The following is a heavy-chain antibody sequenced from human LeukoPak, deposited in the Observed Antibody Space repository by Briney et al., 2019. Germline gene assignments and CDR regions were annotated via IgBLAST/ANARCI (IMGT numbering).Heavy chain of an antibody. J-gene: IGHJ3*02. V-gene: IGHV3-74*01. CDR3: AKGYHYYDSSVGAFDI. CDR1: GFTFSDYW. CDR2: INTDGSIT. Sequence: PGGSLRLSCAASGFTFSDYWIHWVRQAPGKGLVWVSRINTDGSITNYADSVKGRFSISRDNAKNTLYLQMSSLRAEDTAVYYCAKGYHYYDSSVGAFDIWGQGTMVTVSS. D-gene: IGHD3-22*01.